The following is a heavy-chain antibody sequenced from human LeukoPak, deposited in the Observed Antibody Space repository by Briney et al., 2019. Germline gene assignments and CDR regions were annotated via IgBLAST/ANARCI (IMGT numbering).Heavy chain of an antibody. D-gene: IGHD3-22*01. J-gene: IGHJ5*02. Sequence: SETLSPTCAVYGGSFSGYYWSWIRQPPGKGLEWIGEINHSGSTNYNPSLKSRVTISVDTSKNQFSLKLSSVTAADTAVYYCATRYYYFGSNWFDPWGQGTLVTVSS. CDR3: ATRYYYFGSNWFDP. CDR1: GGSFSGYY. CDR2: INHSGST. V-gene: IGHV4-34*01.